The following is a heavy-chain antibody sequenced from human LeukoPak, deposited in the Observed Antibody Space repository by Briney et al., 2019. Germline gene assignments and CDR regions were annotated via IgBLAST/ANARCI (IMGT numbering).Heavy chain of an antibody. J-gene: IGHJ5*02. D-gene: IGHD2-21*02. CDR2: INHSGST. Sequence: SETLSLTCAVYGGSFSGYYWSWIRQPPGKGLEWIGEINHSGSTNYNPSLKSRVTISVDTSKNQFSLKLSSVTAADTAVYYRARGRAPMTRLFDPWGQGTLVTVSS. V-gene: IGHV4-34*01. CDR3: ARGRAPMTRLFDP. CDR1: GGSFSGYY.